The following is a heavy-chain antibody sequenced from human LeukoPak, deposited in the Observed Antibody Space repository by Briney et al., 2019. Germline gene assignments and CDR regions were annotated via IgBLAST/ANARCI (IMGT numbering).Heavy chain of an antibody. CDR2: ISYDGSNK. CDR1: GLTFSDYG. J-gene: IGHJ4*02. Sequence: GGSLRLSCTASGLTFSDYGMHWVRQAPGKGLEWVAVISYDGSNKYYADSVKGRFTISRDNSKNTLYLQMNSLRAEDTAVYYCAKDYGSGIAVAGTIFYDWGQGTLVTVSS. CDR3: AKDYGSGIAVAGTIFYD. V-gene: IGHV3-30*18. D-gene: IGHD6-19*01.